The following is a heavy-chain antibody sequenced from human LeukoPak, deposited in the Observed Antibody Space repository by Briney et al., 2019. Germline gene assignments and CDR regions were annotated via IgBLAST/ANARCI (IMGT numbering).Heavy chain of an antibody. V-gene: IGHV1-8*01. Sequence: GASVKVSCKASGYTFTSYDINWVRQATGQGPEWMGWMNPNSGNTGYAHKFQGRVTMTRNPSISTAYMELSSLRSEDTAVYYCARWAAGDSDFWSGYSLNDYWGQGTLVTVSS. J-gene: IGHJ4*02. CDR1: GYTFTSYD. CDR2: MNPNSGNT. CDR3: ARWAAGDSDFWSGYSLNDY. D-gene: IGHD3-3*01.